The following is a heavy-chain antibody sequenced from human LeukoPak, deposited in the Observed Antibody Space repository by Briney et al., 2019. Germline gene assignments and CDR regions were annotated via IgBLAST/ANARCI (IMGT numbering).Heavy chain of an antibody. J-gene: IGHJ4*02. CDR2: IYYSGST. D-gene: IGHD6-19*01. CDR1: GGSISSYY. CDR3: ARFDRYSSGWYPSDFDY. Sequence: SETLSLTCTVSGGSISSYYWSWIRQPPGKGLEWIGYIYYSGSTNYNPSLKSRVTISVDTSKNQFSLKLSSVTAADTAVYYCARFDRYSSGWYPSDFDYWGQGTLVTVSS. V-gene: IGHV4-59*12.